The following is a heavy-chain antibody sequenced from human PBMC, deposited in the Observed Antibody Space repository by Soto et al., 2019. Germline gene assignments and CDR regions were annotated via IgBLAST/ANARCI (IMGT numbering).Heavy chain of an antibody. D-gene: IGHD5-12*01. CDR2: VYHSGST. V-gene: IGHV4-30-2*01. Sequence: PSETLSLTCAVSGGSISRGGYSWIWIRQPPGKGLEWIGYVYHSGSTYYNPSLRRRVTISVDRSKNQFALKLSAVTAAETAVYYCARGGCGYGLNGFDPWGQGTLVPVSP. J-gene: IGHJ5*02. CDR3: ARGGCGYGLNGFDP. CDR1: GGSISRGGYS.